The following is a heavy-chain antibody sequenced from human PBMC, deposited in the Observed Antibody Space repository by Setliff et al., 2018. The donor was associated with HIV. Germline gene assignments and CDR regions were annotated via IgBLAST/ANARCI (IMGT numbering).Heavy chain of an antibody. V-gene: IGHV3-30*02. J-gene: IGHJ4*02. CDR1: GFTFASYG. Sequence: GGSLRLSCAASGFTFASYGMHWVRQAPGKGLEWVAFIRYDGSDKYYVDSVKGRFTVSRDNSKNTLYLQMNSLRPEDTALYYCAKDRLLDGSSWYYLDYWGQGTLVTVSS. CDR3: AKDRLLDGSSWYYLDY. CDR2: IRYDGSDK. D-gene: IGHD6-13*01.